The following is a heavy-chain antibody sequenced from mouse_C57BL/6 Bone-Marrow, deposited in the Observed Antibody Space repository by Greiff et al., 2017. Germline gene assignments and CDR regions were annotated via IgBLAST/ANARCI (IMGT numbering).Heavy chain of an antibody. CDR3: ARDGNYGCYYVDY. J-gene: IGHJ2*01. D-gene: IGHD2-1*01. Sequence: VQLVESGAELVKPGASVKLSCKASGYTFTEYTIHWVKQRSGQGLEWIGEIDPSDSYTNYNQKFKGKATLTVDTSSSTAYMQLSSLTSEDSAVYYCARDGNYGCYYVDYWGQGTTLTVSS. V-gene: IGHV1-50*01. CDR2: IDPSDSYT. CDR1: GYTFTEYT.